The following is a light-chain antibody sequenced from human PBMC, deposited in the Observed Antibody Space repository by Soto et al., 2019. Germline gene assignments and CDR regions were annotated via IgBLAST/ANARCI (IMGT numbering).Light chain of an antibody. CDR3: SSYISSSTDEGVI. Sequence: QSALTQPASVSGSPGQSISISCTGTSSDVGGYNYVSWYQQYPGKAPKLIIYEVSHRPSGVSNRFSGSKSGNTASLTISGLQTEDEGDYYCSSYISSSTDEGVIFGGGTKLTVL. J-gene: IGLJ2*01. V-gene: IGLV2-14*01. CDR2: EVS. CDR1: SSDVGGYNY.